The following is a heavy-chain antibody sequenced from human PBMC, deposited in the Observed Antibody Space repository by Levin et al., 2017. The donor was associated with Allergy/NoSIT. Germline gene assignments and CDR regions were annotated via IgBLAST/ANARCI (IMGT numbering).Heavy chain of an antibody. CDR3: ARAPQSPYGGNPKMLDY. Sequence: GGSLRLSCAASGFTFSNYNMNWVRQAPGRGLEWVSSISSSSTYIYYADSVKGRFTISRDNAKNSLYLQLNSLRAEDTAVYYCARAPQSPYGGNPKMLDYWGQGTLVTVSS. V-gene: IGHV3-21*01. D-gene: IGHD4-23*01. CDR2: ISSSSTYI. CDR1: GFTFSNYN. J-gene: IGHJ4*02.